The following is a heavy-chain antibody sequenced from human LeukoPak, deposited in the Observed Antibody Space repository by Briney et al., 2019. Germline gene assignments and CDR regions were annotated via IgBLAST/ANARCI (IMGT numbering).Heavy chain of an antibody. V-gene: IGHV4-59*01. CDR1: GGSISSYY. J-gene: IGHJ4*02. CDR3: ASNLTGADY. CDR2: IYYSGST. D-gene: IGHD7-27*01. Sequence: PSETLSLTCTVSGGSISSYYWSWIRQPPGKGLERIGYIYYSGSTNYSPSLKSRVTISVDTSKNQFSLKLSSVTAADTAVYYCASNLTGADYWGQGTLVTVSS.